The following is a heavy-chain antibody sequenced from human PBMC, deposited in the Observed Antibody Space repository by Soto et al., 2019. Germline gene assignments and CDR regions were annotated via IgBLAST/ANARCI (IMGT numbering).Heavy chain of an antibody. CDR1: GVSFSGYY. CDR3: ARDSVYSTYYDFWSGYFYMDV. J-gene: IGHJ6*03. D-gene: IGHD3-3*01. Sequence: PSETLSLTCAVYGVSFSGYYWSWIRQPPGKGLEWIGEINHSGSTNYNPSLKSRVTISVDTSKNQFSLKLSSVTAADTAVYYCARDSVYSTYYDFWSGYFYMDVWGKGTTVTVSS. V-gene: IGHV4-34*01. CDR2: INHSGST.